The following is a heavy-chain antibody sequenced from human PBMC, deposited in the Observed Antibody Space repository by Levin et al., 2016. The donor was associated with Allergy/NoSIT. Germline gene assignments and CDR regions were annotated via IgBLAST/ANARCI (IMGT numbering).Heavy chain of an antibody. J-gene: IGHJ5*02. CDR3: ARGDSGSYFLHWFDP. CDR1: GGSVSSGSYY. V-gene: IGHV4-61*01. CDR2: IYYSGST. Sequence: GSLRLSCTVSGGSVSSGSYYWSWIRQPPGKGLEWIGYIYYSGSTNYNPSLKSRVTISVDTSKNQFSLKLSSVTAADTAVYYCARGDSGSYFLHWFDPWGQGTLVTVSS. D-gene: IGHD1-26*01.